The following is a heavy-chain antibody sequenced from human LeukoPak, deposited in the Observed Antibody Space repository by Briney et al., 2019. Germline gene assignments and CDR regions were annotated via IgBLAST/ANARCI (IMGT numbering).Heavy chain of an antibody. CDR1: GDSISNYY. J-gene: IGHJ4*02. D-gene: IGHD3-10*01. Sequence: SETLSLTCTVSGDSISNYYWSWIRQPPGKGLGYIGYFYNSGSTSYNPSLKSRVTISVDTSKNQFSLELSSVTAADTAVYYCARSALDTSGSYYNPQPFDYWGQGTLVTVSS. CDR2: FYNSGST. V-gene: IGHV4-4*08. CDR3: ARSALDTSGSYYNPQPFDY.